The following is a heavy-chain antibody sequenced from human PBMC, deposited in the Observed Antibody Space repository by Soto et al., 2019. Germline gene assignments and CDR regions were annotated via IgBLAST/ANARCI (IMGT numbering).Heavy chain of an antibody. D-gene: IGHD6-19*01. Sequence: PGGSLRLSCAASGFTFRSYAMNWVRQTQEKGLEWVSSISSTSTYTHYADSVKGRFTISRDNANNSLFLQMNSLRAEDTAIYYCARDLALAGNYWGQEALVTVSS. CDR3: ARDLALAGNY. CDR2: ISSTSTYT. CDR1: GFTFRSYA. V-gene: IGHV3-21*01. J-gene: IGHJ4*02.